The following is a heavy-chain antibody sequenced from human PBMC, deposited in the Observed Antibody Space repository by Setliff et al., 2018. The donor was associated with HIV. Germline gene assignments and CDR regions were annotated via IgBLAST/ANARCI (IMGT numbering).Heavy chain of an antibody. CDR1: GFTFSSYA. Sequence: PGGSLRLSCAASGFTFSSYAMSWVRQAPGKGLEWVSAITGGGDITYYSDSVKGRFTISRDNSKNTNKLYLQMNNLRDADTTLYYCARASGSYFGAFDIWGPGTMVTVSS. J-gene: IGHJ3*02. V-gene: IGHV3-23*01. D-gene: IGHD1-26*01. CDR3: ARASGSYFGAFDI. CDR2: ITGGGDIT.